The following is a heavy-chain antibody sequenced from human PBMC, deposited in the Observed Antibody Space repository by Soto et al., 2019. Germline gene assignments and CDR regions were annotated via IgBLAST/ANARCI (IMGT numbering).Heavy chain of an antibody. CDR2: IYPGDSDT. CDR1: GYNFTSYW. V-gene: IGHV5-51*01. CDR3: AIPRGYSYDDTSDY. Sequence: GESLKISCKGSGYNFTSYWIGWVRQMPGKGLEWMGIIYPGDSDTRYSPSLQGHVTISADKSISTAYLQWSSLKASDTAMYYCAIPRGYSYDDTSDYWGQGTLVTVSS. J-gene: IGHJ4*02. D-gene: IGHD5-18*01.